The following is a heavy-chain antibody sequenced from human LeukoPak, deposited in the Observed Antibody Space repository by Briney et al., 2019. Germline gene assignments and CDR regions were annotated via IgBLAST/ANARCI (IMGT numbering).Heavy chain of an antibody. Sequence: GGSLRLSRAASGLTFSSYSMNWVRQAPGKGLEWVSYISPSSSTMYFADSVKGRFTISRDNAKNSLYLQMNSLRDEDTAVYYCARSSSSGYYFGAFDIWGQGTRVTVSS. D-gene: IGHD3-22*01. CDR2: ISPSSSTM. CDR1: GLTFSSYS. V-gene: IGHV3-48*02. CDR3: ARSSSSGYYFGAFDI. J-gene: IGHJ3*02.